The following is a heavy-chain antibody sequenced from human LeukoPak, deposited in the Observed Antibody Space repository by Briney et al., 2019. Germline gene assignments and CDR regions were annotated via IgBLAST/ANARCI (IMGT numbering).Heavy chain of an antibody. CDR3: ARDWWTYQLLSGVQMDV. Sequence: PGGSLRLSCEASGFIFSNYWMSWVRQAPGKGLEWVANIKYDGSETYYVDSVKGRFTISRDNGKNSLYVQMNSLSVEDTAVYYCARDWWTYQLLSGVQMDVWGKGTTVTVSS. CDR2: IKYDGSET. J-gene: IGHJ6*04. CDR1: GFIFSNYW. D-gene: IGHD2-2*01. V-gene: IGHV3-7*01.